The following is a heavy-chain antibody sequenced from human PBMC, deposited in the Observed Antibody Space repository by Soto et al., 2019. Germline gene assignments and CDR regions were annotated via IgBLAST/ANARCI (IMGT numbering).Heavy chain of an antibody. CDR3: ARCSGWYRENWFDP. V-gene: IGHV4-34*01. J-gene: IGHJ5*02. CDR1: GGSISSYY. D-gene: IGHD6-19*01. CDR2: INHSGST. Sequence: SETLSLTCTVSGGSISSYYWSWIRQPPGKGLEWIGEINHSGSTNYNPSLKSRVTISVDTSKNQFSLKLSSVTAADTAVYHCARCSGWYRENWFDPWGQGTLVTVSS.